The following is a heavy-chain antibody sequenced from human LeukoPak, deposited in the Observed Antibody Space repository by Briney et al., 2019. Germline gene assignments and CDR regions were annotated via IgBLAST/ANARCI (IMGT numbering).Heavy chain of an antibody. CDR2: IYYSGST. CDR3: ARGTRGYSYGYVAY. Sequence: LETLSLTCTVSGGSVSSGSYYWSWIRQPPGKGLEWIGYIYYSGSTNYNPSLKSRVTISVDTSKNQFSLKLSSVTAADTAVYYCARGTRGYSYGYVAYWGQGTLVTVSS. J-gene: IGHJ4*02. V-gene: IGHV4-61*01. CDR1: GGSVSSGSYY. D-gene: IGHD5-18*01.